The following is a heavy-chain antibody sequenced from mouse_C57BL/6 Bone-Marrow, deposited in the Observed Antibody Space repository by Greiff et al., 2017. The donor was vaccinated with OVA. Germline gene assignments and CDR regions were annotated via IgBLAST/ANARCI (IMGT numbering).Heavy chain of an antibody. V-gene: IGHV1-63*01. D-gene: IGHD2-4*01. CDR1: GYTFTNYW. J-gene: IGHJ1*03. CDR2: IYPGSGST. Sequence: QVHVKQSGAELVRPGTSVKMSCKASGYTFTNYWIGWAKQRPGQGLEWIGDIYPGSGSTNYNEKFKSKATLTVDTSSSTAYMQLSSLTSEDSAVYYCARSRGFYDYPRYFDVWGTGTTVTVSS. CDR3: ARSRGFYDYPRYFDV.